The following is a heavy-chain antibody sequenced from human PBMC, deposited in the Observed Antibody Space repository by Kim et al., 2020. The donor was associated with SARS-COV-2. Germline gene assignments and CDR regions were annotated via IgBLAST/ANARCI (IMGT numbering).Heavy chain of an antibody. V-gene: IGHV3-7*01. CDR3: AKPGLRGGADY. CDR2: N. J-gene: IGHJ4*01. D-gene: IGHD3-10*01. Sequence: NNDGDSVTGRSTIARATAKNSLLLQMNSLRAGDTAVYYCAKPGLRGGADYWGQGTLVTVSS.